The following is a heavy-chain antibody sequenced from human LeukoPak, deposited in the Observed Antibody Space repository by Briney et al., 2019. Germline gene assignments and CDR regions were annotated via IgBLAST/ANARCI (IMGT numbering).Heavy chain of an antibody. CDR1: GGSFSGYY. CDR3: ARADYSSGWYGHFDY. Sequence: PSETLSLTCGVYGGSFSGYYWSWIRQSPGKGLEWIGEINHSGFTNSNPSLKSRVTISVDTSKNQFSLKLSSVTAADTAVYYCARADYSSGWYGHFDYWGQGTLVTVSS. CDR2: INHSGFT. D-gene: IGHD6-19*01. V-gene: IGHV4-34*01. J-gene: IGHJ4*02.